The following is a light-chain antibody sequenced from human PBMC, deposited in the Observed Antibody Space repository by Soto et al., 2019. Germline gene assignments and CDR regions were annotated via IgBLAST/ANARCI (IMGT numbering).Light chain of an antibody. J-gene: IGKJ2*01. CDR2: GAS. V-gene: IGKV3-20*01. CDR3: QQSGSSAYT. CDR1: PSVSSSY. Sequence: EIVLTQSPGTLSLSPGERATLSCRASPSVSSSYLAWYQQKPGQAPRLLIYGASSRAAGIPDRFSGSGSGTDFTLTISRLEPEDFAVYYCQQSGSSAYTFGQGTKLEIK.